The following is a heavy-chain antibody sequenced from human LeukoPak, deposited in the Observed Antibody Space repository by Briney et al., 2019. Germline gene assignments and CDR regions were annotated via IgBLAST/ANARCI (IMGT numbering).Heavy chain of an antibody. V-gene: IGHV4-59*07. J-gene: IGHJ4*02. CDR3: ARGAGIAAAGRFDY. CDR1: VGFISSYY. Sequence: SDTLSLTCTVSVGFISSYYWSWIRQPPGKALECIGYIYYSGNPNYNPSLKSRGNISVDTSKNQFSRKLSSVTAADTAVYYCARGAGIAAAGRFDYWGQGTLVTVSS. D-gene: IGHD6-13*01. CDR2: IYYSGNP.